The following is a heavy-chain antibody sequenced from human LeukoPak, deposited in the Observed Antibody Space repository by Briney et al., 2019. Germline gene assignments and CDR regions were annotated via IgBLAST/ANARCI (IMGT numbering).Heavy chain of an antibody. Sequence: GGSLRLSCAASGFTFSSYAMSWVRQAPGKGLEWVSAISGSGGSTYYANSVKGRFTTSRDNSKNTLYLQMNSLRAEDTAVYYCAKDPTNDYGDYYFDYWGQGTLVTVSS. CDR1: GFTFSSYA. V-gene: IGHV3-23*01. CDR3: AKDPTNDYGDYYFDY. D-gene: IGHD4-17*01. CDR2: ISGSGGST. J-gene: IGHJ4*02.